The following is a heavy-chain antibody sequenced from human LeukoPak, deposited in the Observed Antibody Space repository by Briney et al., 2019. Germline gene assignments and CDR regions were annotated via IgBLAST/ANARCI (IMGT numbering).Heavy chain of an antibody. D-gene: IGHD4-23*01. CDR1: GDSVSSNSAA. V-gene: IGHV6-1*01. CDR3: ARTQRTTVVTPFYCYYMDV. CDR2: TYYRSKWYN. J-gene: IGHJ6*03. Sequence: SQTLSLTCAISGDSVSSNSAAWNWIRQSPSRGLEWLGRTYYRSKWYNDYAVSVRSRITINPDTSKNQFSLQLNSVTPEDTAVYYCARTQRTTVVTPFYCYYMDVWGKGTTVTISS.